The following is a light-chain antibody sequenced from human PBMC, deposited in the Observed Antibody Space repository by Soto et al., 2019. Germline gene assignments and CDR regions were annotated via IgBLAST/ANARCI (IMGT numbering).Light chain of an antibody. J-gene: IGKJ4*01. V-gene: IGKV1-33*01. CDR2: DAS. CDR3: QQYDSFPLT. CDR1: QDISNY. Sequence: DIQMTQSPSSLSASVGDRVTITCQASQDISNYLHWYQQKPGKAPKLLIYDASNLETGVPSRFSGSGSGTDFTFTISSLQPEDIATYYCQQYDSFPLTFGGGTKVEVK.